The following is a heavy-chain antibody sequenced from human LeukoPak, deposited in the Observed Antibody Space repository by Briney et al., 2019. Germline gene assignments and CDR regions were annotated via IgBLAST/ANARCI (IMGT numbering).Heavy chain of an antibody. V-gene: IGHV3-11*01. CDR2: ISSSGSTI. CDR3: ARELGYYYDSSGYDY. Sequence: GGSLRLSCAASGFPFSPDWMSWIRQAPGKGLEWVSYISSSGSTIYYADSVKGRFTISRDNAKNSLYLQMNSLRAEDTAVYYCARELGYYYDSSGYDYWGQGTLVTVSS. CDR1: GFPFSPDW. D-gene: IGHD3-22*01. J-gene: IGHJ4*02.